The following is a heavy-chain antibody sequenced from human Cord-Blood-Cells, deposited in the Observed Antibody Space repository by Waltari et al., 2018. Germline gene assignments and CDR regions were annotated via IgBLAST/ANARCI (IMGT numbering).Heavy chain of an antibody. CDR1: GCPIHSRSYY. J-gene: IGHJ2*01. Sequence: LHLQAAGPRSQTLSDSTSLACPVSGCPIHSRSYYWAWLRPPSGKGLEWLGSIYYSGSTYYNPSLRSRVTISVDTSKNQFSLKLSSVTAADTAVYYCARHSFVYSSSSGYFDLWGRGTLVTVSS. V-gene: IGHV4-39*01. CDR3: ARHSFVYSSSSGYFDL. D-gene: IGHD6-6*01. CDR2: IYYSGST.